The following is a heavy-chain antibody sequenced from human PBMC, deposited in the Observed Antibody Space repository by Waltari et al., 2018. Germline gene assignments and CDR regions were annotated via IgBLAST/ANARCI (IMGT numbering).Heavy chain of an antibody. J-gene: IGHJ6*03. V-gene: IGHV4-31*03. D-gene: IGHD2-2*02. CDR3: ARRYLENYYMDV. CDR1: GGSLRSGGYY. Sequence: QVQLQESGPGLVKPSQTLSLTCTVSGGSLRSGGYYCSWIRQHPGKGLEWIVYIYYSGSTYYNPSLKSRVTISVDTSKNQFSLKLSSVTAADTAVYYCARRYLENYYMDVWGKGTTVTVSS. CDR2: IYYSGST.